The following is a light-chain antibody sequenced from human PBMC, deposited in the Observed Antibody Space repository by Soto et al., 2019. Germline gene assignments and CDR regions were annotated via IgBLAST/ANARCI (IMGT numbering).Light chain of an antibody. V-gene: IGKV3-15*01. J-gene: IGKJ1*01. CDR1: QSLSSN. CDR2: GAS. CDR3: QQCNNWPHT. Sequence: EIVMTQSPATLSVSPGERATLSCRASQSLSSNLAWYQQKPGQAPRLLIYGASPRATGLPARFSGSGSGTEFTLTISSLQSEDFAVYYCQQCNNWPHTFGQGTKVQIK.